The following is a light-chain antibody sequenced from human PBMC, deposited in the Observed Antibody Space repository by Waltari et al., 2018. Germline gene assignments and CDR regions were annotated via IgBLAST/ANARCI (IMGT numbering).Light chain of an antibody. J-gene: IGKJ4*01. V-gene: IGKV3-11*01. Sequence: DIVLAQSPAILSLSPGERASLSCRASQSVTNNLAWYQQKPRQAPRLLIYDTSNRATGIPARFSGSGFVTHFTLTISSLEPEDFAVYYCQQRRDWPLTFGGGTNVEIK. CDR2: DTS. CDR3: QQRRDWPLT. CDR1: QSVTNN.